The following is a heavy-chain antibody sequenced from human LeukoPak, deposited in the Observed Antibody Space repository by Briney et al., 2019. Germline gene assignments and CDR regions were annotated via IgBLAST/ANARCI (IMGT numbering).Heavy chain of an antibody. J-gene: IGHJ5*02. D-gene: IGHD1-14*01. Sequence: ASVKVSCKASGYTFTGYYMRWVRQAPGQGLEWMGWINPNSGGTNYAQKFQGRVTMTRDTSISTAYMELSRLRSDDTAVYYCARNGLVLRTTNNWFDPWGQGTLVTVSS. CDR2: INPNSGGT. CDR3: ARNGLVLRTTNNWFDP. V-gene: IGHV1-2*02. CDR1: GYTFTGYY.